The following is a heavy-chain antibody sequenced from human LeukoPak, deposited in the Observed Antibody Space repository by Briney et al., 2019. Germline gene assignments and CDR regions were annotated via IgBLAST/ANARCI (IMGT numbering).Heavy chain of an antibody. CDR3: VRDFDC. V-gene: IGHV3-9*01. Sequence: GGSLRLSCAASGFTFDDYAMHWVRQAPGKGLEWVSGISWNSGSIGYADSVKGRFTISRDNAKNSLYLQMNSLRAEDTAVYYCVRDFDCWGQGTLVTVSS. J-gene: IGHJ4*02. CDR2: ISWNSGSI. CDR1: GFTFDDYA.